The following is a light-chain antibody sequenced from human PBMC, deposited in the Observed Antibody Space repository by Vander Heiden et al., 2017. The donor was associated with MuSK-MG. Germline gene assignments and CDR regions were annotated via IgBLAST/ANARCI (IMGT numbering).Light chain of an antibody. V-gene: IGLV2-23*02. CDR1: SSDVGSYNL. CDR2: EVS. Sequence: QSSLTQPASVSGSPGPSITIFCTGTSSDVGSYNLVTWYQQHPGKAPKLMIYEVSKRPSGVSNRFSGSKSGNTASLTISGLQAEDEADYYCCSYAGSSTYVCGTGTKVTVI. CDR3: CSYAGSSTYV. J-gene: IGLJ1*01.